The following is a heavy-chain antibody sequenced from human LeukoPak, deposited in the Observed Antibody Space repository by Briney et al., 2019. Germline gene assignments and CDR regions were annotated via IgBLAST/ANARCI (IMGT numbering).Heavy chain of an antibody. V-gene: IGHV3-33*01. CDR3: ARDLVTMVRGVIPDPYYYYGMDV. Sequence: GRSLRLSCAASGFTFSSYGMHWVRQAPGKGLEWVAVIWYGGSNKYYADSVKGRFTISRDNSKNTLYLQMNSLRAEETAVYYCARDLVTMVRGVIPDPYYYYGMDVWGQGTTVTVSS. D-gene: IGHD3-10*01. CDR1: GFTFSSYG. J-gene: IGHJ6*02. CDR2: IWYGGSNK.